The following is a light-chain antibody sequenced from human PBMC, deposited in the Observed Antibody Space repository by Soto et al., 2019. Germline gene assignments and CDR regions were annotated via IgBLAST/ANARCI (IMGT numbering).Light chain of an antibody. J-gene: IGKJ1*01. CDR1: QSVSSN. V-gene: IGKV3-15*01. Sequence: EIVMTQSPATLSLSPGERATLSCRASQSVSSNLAWYQQKPGQAPRRLIYGASTRATGITARFSGSGSGTEFTLTISSLLSEDFSVYYCQQYHNWPPWTFGQGTQVEIK. CDR2: GAS. CDR3: QQYHNWPPWT.